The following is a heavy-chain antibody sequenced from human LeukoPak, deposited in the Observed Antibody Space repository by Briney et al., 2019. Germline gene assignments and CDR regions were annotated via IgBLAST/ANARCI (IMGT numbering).Heavy chain of an antibody. V-gene: IGHV1-69*05. Sequence: SVKVSCKASGGTFSSYAISWVRQAPGQGLEWMGGIIPIFGTANYAQKFQGRVTITTDESTSTAYMELSSLRSEDTAVYYCARDYDSSGYYYLYYFDYWGQGTLVTVSS. J-gene: IGHJ4*02. CDR2: IIPIFGTA. D-gene: IGHD3-22*01. CDR1: GGTFSSYA. CDR3: ARDYDSSGYYYLYYFDY.